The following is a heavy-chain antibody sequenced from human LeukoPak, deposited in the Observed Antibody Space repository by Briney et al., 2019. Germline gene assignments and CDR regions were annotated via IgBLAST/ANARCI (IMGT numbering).Heavy chain of an antibody. Sequence: SSVNVSFKSSVCTFISYAISWVRQAPGQGLEWMGGIIPIFGTANYAQKFQGRVTITADESTSTAYMELSSLRSEDKAVYYCARAVAGLHPNWFGPWGQGTLVTVSS. J-gene: IGHJ5*02. V-gene: IGHV1-69*13. CDR3: ARAVAGLHPNWFGP. D-gene: IGHD6-19*01. CDR2: IIPIFGTA. CDR1: VCTFISYA.